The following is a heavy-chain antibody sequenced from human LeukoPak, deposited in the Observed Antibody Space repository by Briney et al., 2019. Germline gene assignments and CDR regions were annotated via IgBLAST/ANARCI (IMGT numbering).Heavy chain of an antibody. CDR1: GFTFSDYC. CDR3: ARVASYAFDI. V-gene: IGHV3-7*01. D-gene: IGHD6-6*01. CDR2: INQDGSEK. Sequence: GGSLRLSCTVSGFTFSDYCMSWVRQAPGKGLEWVANINQDGSEKYYVDSVMGRFTVSRDNDKNSLYLQVNSLRAEDRAVYYCARVASYAFDIWGQGAMVTVSS. J-gene: IGHJ3*02.